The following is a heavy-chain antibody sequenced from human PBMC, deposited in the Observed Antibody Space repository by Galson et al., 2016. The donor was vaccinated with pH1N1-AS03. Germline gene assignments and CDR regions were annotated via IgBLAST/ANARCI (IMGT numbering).Heavy chain of an antibody. J-gene: IGHJ4*02. CDR1: GFTFSSYS. V-gene: IGHV3-48*02. D-gene: IGHD4-23*01. CDR3: ARGNGNLTPRFDC. Sequence: SLRLSCAASGFTFSSYSMNWVRQAPGKGLEWVSYISLSSSTIYYADSVKGRFTISRDNAKNSLYLQMNSLRDEDTAVYYCARGNGNLTPRFDCGGQGTLVTVSS. CDR2: ISLSSSTI.